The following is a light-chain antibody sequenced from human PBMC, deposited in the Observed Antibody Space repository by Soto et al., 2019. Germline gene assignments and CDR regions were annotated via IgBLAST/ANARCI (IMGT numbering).Light chain of an antibody. V-gene: IGKV3D-15*01. CDR3: QQYHHWPPLT. Sequence: EIVMTQSPATLSVSPGGRATLSCRASQSISDTLAWYQQKPGQAPRLLIYSASRGATGIPARFSGSGSGTEFTLTISSLQSEDSAVYYCQQYHHWPPLTFGGGTKVEIK. J-gene: IGKJ4*01. CDR2: SAS. CDR1: QSISDT.